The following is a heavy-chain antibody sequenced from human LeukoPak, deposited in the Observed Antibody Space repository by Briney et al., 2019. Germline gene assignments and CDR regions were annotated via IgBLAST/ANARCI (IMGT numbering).Heavy chain of an antibody. CDR1: GFPFTSYS. CDR3: VRVKGTYFDF. Sequence: GGSLRLSCAVSGFPFTSYSMNGVRQAPGKRLEWVSYISASGSNIYYLDAVKGRFTVSRDNAMSSLFLQMDRPRAEDTAIYYCVRVKGTYFDFWGQGTLVTVSS. CDR2: ISASGSNI. D-gene: IGHD1-1*01. V-gene: IGHV3-48*01. J-gene: IGHJ4*02.